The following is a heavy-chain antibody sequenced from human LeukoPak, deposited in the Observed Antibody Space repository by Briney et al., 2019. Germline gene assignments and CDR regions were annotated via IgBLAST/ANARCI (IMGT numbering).Heavy chain of an antibody. CDR2: IKEDGNEE. CDR1: GFTFSTSW. V-gene: IGHV3-7*05. Sequence: GGSLRLSCAASGFTFSTSWMSWVRQAPGQGLEWVANIKEDGNEENYVDSVKGRFTISRDNAKNSLYLQMNSLRAEDTAVYYCARDVGYSTFADWGQGTLVTVSS. CDR3: ARDVGYSTFAD. D-gene: IGHD4-11*01. J-gene: IGHJ4*02.